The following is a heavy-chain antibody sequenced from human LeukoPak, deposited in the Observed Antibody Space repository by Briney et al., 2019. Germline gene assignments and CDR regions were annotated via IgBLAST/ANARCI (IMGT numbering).Heavy chain of an antibody. CDR3: EKRRETVRGAFDY. V-gene: IGHV3-23*01. Sequence: GGSLRLSCADAGFTFSTYDMMWVRQTPDSGLEWVSIISGSGGTTYYADSVKGRFTISRDNSKNTLYLEMNSLRADDTAVYYCEKRRETVRGAFDYWGQGTLVTVSS. CDR1: GFTFSTYD. CDR2: ISGSGGTT. J-gene: IGHJ4*02. D-gene: IGHD3-10*02.